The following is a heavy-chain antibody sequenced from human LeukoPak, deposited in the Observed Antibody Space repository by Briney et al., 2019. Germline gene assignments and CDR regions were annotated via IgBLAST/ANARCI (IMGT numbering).Heavy chain of an antibody. J-gene: IGHJ6*03. Sequence: GGSLRLSCAASGFTFSSNAMSWVRQAPGKGLEWVSGISGSGGSTYYADSVKGRFTISRDNSKNTLYLQMASLRAEDTAVYYCAKVPDSSGYFNNYYMDVWGKGTSVTVS. CDR3: AKVPDSSGYFNNYYMDV. D-gene: IGHD3-22*01. CDR1: GFTFSSNA. V-gene: IGHV3-23*01. CDR2: ISGSGGST.